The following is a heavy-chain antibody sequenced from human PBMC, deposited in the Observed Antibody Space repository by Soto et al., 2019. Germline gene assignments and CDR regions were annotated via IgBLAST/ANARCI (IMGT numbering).Heavy chain of an antibody. D-gene: IGHD3-22*01. CDR3: ARLDVTHNYFDSSGYYERGPDYYYYYGMDV. CDR2: IYYSGST. Sequence: PSETLSLTCTVSGDSSSGGIFYWGWILQPPGKGLEWIGSIYYSGSTYYNPSLKSRVTISVDTSKNQFSLKLSSVTAADTAVYYCARLDVTHNYFDSSGYYERGPDYYYYYGMDVWGQGTTVTVSS. J-gene: IGHJ6*02. CDR1: GDSSSGGIFY. V-gene: IGHV4-39*01.